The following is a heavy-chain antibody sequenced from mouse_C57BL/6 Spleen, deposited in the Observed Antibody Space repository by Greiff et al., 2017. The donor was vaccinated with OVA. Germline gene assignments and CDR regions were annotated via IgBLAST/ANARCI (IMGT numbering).Heavy chain of an antibody. J-gene: IGHJ3*01. CDR1: GYTFTDYY. CDR2: INPNNGGT. CDR3: ARDYYGSSGAWFAY. Sequence: EVQLQQSGPELVKPGASVKISCKASGYTFTDYYMNWVKQSHGKSLEWIGDINPNNGGTSYNQKFKGKATLTVDKSSSTAYMELRSLTSEDSAVYYCARDYYGSSGAWFAYWGQGTLVTVSA. D-gene: IGHD1-1*01. V-gene: IGHV1-26*01.